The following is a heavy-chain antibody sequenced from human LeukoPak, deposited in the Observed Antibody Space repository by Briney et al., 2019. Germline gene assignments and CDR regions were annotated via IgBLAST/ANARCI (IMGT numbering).Heavy chain of an antibody. V-gene: IGHV3-48*04. CDR3: ARVKTEYCGGDCYYYYYGMDV. CDR1: GFTFSSYW. Sequence: GGSLRLSCAASGFTFSSYWMSWVRQAPGKGLEWVSYISSSGSTIYYADSVKGRFTIPRDNAKNSLYLQMNSLRAEDTAVYYCARVKTEYCGGDCYYYYYGMDVWGQGTTVTVSS. CDR2: ISSSGSTI. J-gene: IGHJ6*02. D-gene: IGHD2-21*02.